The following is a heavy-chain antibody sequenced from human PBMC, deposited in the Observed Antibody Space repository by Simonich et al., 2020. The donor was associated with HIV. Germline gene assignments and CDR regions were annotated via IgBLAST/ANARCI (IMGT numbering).Heavy chain of an antibody. CDR1: GGSFSAYY. J-gene: IGHJ4*02. CDR3: TRRSGYDFDY. D-gene: IGHD5-12*01. CDR2: INHSGST. V-gene: IGHV4-34*01. Sequence: QVHLQQWGAGLLKPSETLSLTCAVYGGSFSAYYWSWVRQPPGKGLEWIGEINHSGSTNYNPSLKSRVTISVDTSKNQFSLKLSSVTAADTAMYYCTRRSGYDFDYWGQGTLVTVSS.